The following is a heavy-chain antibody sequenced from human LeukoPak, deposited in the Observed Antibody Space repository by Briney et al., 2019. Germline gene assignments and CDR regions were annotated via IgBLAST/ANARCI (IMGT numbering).Heavy chain of an antibody. V-gene: IGHV4-34*01. CDR2: INQSGRT. J-gene: IGHJ4*02. CDR1: GGSFSDNY. CDR3: ATFPVYGDSPFDY. D-gene: IGHD4-17*01. Sequence: PSETLSLTCAVYGGSFSDNYWSWIRQPPGKGLEWIADINQSGRTNYNPSLKSRVTISVDTSQHDFSLKLSSVTAADTAVYYCATFPVYGDSPFDYWGQETLVTVSS.